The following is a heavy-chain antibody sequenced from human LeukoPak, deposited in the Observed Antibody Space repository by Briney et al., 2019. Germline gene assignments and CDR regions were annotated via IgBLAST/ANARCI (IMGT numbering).Heavy chain of an antibody. CDR3: ARWSRGWLRQDY. CDR1: GGSFSGYY. CDR2: INHSGST. J-gene: IGHJ4*02. Sequence: PSETLSLTCAVYGGSFSGYYWSWIRRPPGKGLEWIGEINHSGSTNYNPSLKSRVTISVDTSRNQFSLKLSSVTAADTAVYYCARWSRGWLRQDYWGQGTLVAVSS. V-gene: IGHV4-34*01. D-gene: IGHD5-12*01.